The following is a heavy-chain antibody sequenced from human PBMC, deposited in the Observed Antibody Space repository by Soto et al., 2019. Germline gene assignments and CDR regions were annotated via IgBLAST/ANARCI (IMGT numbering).Heavy chain of an antibody. V-gene: IGHV3-11*06. Sequence: PGGSLRLSCAGSGFTFGDSYMSWIRQAPGKGLEWLSYISPGSRYPAYADSVKGRFTISRDNAKRSLYLQMMSLTAEDTAIYYCVRGGGGGLFDPWGEGTMVTVSS. J-gene: IGHJ5*02. CDR3: VRGGGGGLFDP. CDR1: GFTFGDSY. D-gene: IGHD2-15*01. CDR2: ISPGSRYP.